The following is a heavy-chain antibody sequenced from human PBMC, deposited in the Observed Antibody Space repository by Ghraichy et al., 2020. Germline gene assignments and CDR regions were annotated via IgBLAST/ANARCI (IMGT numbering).Heavy chain of an antibody. CDR3: ARWQLVVRRGWFDP. J-gene: IGHJ5*02. CDR2: IYYSGST. CDR1: GGSISSYY. D-gene: IGHD6-6*01. Sequence: SETLSLTCTVSGGSISSYYWSWIRQPPGKGLEWIGYIYYSGSTNYNPSLKSRVTISVDTSKNQFSLKLSSVTAADTAVYYCARWQLVVRRGWFDPWGQGTLVTVSS. V-gene: IGHV4-59*01.